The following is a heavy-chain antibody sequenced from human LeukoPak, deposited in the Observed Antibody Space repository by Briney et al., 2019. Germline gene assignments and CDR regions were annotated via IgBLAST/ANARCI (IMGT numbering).Heavy chain of an antibody. V-gene: IGHV4-4*07. CDR1: GGSISSYY. CDR2: IYTNGST. J-gene: IGHJ5*02. Sequence: PSDTLSLTCTVSGGSISSYYWSWIRQPAGKGLEWIGRIYTNGSTNYNLSLKSRVTMSVDTSKNQFSLKLSSVTAADTAVYYCARDPNTAMVSNWFDPWGQGTLVTVSS. CDR3: ARDPNTAMVSNWFDP. D-gene: IGHD5-18*01.